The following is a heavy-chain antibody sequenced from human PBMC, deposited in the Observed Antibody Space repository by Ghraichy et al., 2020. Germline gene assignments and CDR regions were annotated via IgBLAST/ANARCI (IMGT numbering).Heavy chain of an antibody. D-gene: IGHD5-18*01. Sequence: ETLSLTCTVSGGSISSSSYYWGWIRQPPGKGLEWIGSIYYSGSTYYNPSLKSRVTISVDTSKNQFSLKLSSVTAADTAVYYCARRGGYSYGLPGFDYWGQGTLVTVSS. CDR1: GGSISSSSYY. CDR2: IYYSGST. J-gene: IGHJ4*02. V-gene: IGHV4-39*01. CDR3: ARRGGYSYGLPGFDY.